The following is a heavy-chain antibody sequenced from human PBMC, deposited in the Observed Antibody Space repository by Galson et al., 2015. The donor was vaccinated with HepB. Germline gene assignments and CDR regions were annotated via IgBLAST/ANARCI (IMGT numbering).Heavy chain of an antibody. CDR1: GYTFTSYG. Sequence: SVKVSCKASGYTFTSYGISWVRQAPGQGLEWMGWISAYNGNTNYAQKLQGRVTMTTDTSTSTAYMELRSLRSDDTAVYYCARDTMVRGVIDNYGMDVWGQGTTVTVSS. J-gene: IGHJ6*02. CDR3: ARDTMVRGVIDNYGMDV. CDR2: ISAYNGNT. D-gene: IGHD3-10*01. V-gene: IGHV1-18*01.